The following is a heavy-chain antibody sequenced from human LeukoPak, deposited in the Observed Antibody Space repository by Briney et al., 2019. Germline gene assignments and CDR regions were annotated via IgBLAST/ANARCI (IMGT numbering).Heavy chain of an antibody. D-gene: IGHD5-12*01. CDR2: ISGSGDKT. Sequence: PGGSLRLSCAASGFTFSSYAMSWVRQAPGKGLEWVSSISGSGDKTYYADSVKGRFSISRDNSKNTLYLQMNSLRAEDTAVYYCARGDGYNYFNYWGQGTLVTVSS. CDR3: ARGDGYNYFNY. J-gene: IGHJ4*02. V-gene: IGHV3-23*01. CDR1: GFTFSSYA.